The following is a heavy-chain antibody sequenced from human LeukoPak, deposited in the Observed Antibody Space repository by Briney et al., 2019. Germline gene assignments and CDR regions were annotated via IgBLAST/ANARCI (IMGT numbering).Heavy chain of an antibody. D-gene: IGHD2-2*03. Sequence: GESLNISCKGSGYSFPTYWIAWVRQTPGKGLEWIGIIYPYQSNIKYSPYFQGHVISSAAQSISPAYLQWSSLKAPDTAMFYCARPPSRGYSSSFEYWGRGTLV. CDR2: IYPYQSNI. J-gene: IGHJ4*02. V-gene: IGHV5-51*01. CDR3: ARPPSRGYSSSFEY. CDR1: GYSFPTYW.